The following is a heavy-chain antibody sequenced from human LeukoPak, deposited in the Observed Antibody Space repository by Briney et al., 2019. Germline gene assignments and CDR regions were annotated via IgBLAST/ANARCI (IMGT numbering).Heavy chain of an antibody. CDR1: GGSFSRYY. Sequence: PSETLSLTCAVYGGSFSRYYWSWIRQPPGKGLEWIGEINHSGSTNYSPSLKSRVTISVDTSKSQFSLKLSSVTAADTAVYYCARHGAYSSSVSWFDPWGQGTLVTVSS. D-gene: IGHD6-6*01. V-gene: IGHV4-34*01. CDR3: ARHGAYSSSVSWFDP. J-gene: IGHJ5*02. CDR2: INHSGST.